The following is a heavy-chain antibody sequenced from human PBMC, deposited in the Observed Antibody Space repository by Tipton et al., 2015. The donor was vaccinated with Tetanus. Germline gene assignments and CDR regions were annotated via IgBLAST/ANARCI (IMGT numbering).Heavy chain of an antibody. J-gene: IGHJ4*02. Sequence: TLSLTCIVSGGSLRSSDYYGAWVRQSPVKGLEWIGSVSYSGRTYYNPSLKSRVTMSVDTSKKDFSVRLTSVTAADTAVYYCAKEGPTLYSGRGIDYWGQGTLVTVSS. D-gene: IGHD4-11*01. CDR1: GGSLRSSDYY. V-gene: IGHV4-39*02. CDR3: AKEGPTLYSGRGIDY. CDR2: VSYSGRT.